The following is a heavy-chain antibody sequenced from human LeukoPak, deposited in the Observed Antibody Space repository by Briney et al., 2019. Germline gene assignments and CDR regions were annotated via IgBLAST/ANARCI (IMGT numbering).Heavy chain of an antibody. CDR1: GGSISSGDYY. CDR2: IYHSGST. J-gene: IGHJ4*02. D-gene: IGHD3-22*01. Sequence: SETLSLTCTVSGGSISSGDYYWSWIRQPPGKGLEWIGYIYHSGSTYYNPSLKSRVTISVDRSKNQFSLKLSSVTAADTAVYYCASYYYDSSGLRPGYFDYWGQGTLVTVSS. V-gene: IGHV4-30-2*01. CDR3: ASYYYDSSGLRPGYFDY.